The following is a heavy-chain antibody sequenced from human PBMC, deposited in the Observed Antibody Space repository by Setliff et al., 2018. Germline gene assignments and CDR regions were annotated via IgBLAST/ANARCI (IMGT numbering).Heavy chain of an antibody. CDR1: GYTFTSYD. Sequence: ASVKVSCKASGYTFTSYDINWVRQATGQGLEWMGWMNPNSGNTGYAQKFQGRVTITADESTSTAYMELSSLRSEDTAVYYCARVGDYGDNWGQGTLVTVSS. V-gene: IGHV1-8*03. CDR3: ARVGDYGDN. J-gene: IGHJ4*02. D-gene: IGHD3-10*01. CDR2: MNPNSGNT.